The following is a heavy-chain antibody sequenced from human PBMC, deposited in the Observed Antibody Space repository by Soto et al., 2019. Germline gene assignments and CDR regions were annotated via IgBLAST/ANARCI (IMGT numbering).Heavy chain of an antibody. J-gene: IGHJ5*01. CDR1: VDTIRSDY. D-gene: IGHD3-16*01. CDR3: ARSWFGHQVHWFDS. V-gene: IGHV4-59*12. Sequence: SETLSLTCSVSVDTIRSDYWNWIRQPPGKGLEWIGIIHYSGSTNYNPSLKGRVTMSVDTSKNQFSLHLNSVTLEDTAVYYCARSWFGHQVHWFDSWGQGTLVTVSS. CDR2: IHYSGST.